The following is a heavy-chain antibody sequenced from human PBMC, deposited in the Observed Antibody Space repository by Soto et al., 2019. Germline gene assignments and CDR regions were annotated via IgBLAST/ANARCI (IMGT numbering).Heavy chain of an antibody. CDR3: ARRWGVAVAGSAFDY. D-gene: IGHD6-19*01. V-gene: IGHV4-39*01. Sequence: PSETMSLRWNVSGDSITSRSFYWGWIRQPPGRGLEWIGSFYDNGNTNYNPSLKSRVTFSVDTSKNQFFLKLTSVTAADTAVYYCARRWGVAVAGSAFDYWGHGTLVTVS. J-gene: IGHJ4*01. CDR2: FYDNGNT. CDR1: GDSITSRSFY.